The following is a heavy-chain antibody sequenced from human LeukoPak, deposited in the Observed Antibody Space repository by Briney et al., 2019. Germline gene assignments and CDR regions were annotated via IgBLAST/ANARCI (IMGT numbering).Heavy chain of an antibody. J-gene: IGHJ4*02. CDR2: VNLQGST. CDR3: AREGGPYRPLDY. Sequence: SGTLSLTCGASGGSITNTNYWTWVRQPPGKGLERIGEVNLQGSTNYNPSLMGRVAIAVDTSENHISLQLTSVTAADTAVYYCAREGGPYRPLDYSGQGTLVTVSS. CDR1: GGSITNTNY. V-gene: IGHV4-4*02.